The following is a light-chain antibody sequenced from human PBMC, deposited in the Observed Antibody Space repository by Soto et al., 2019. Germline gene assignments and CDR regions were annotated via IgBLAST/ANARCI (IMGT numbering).Light chain of an antibody. Sequence: EVVLTQSPATLSLSPGERATLSCRASQSVTKYLAWYQQKPGQALRLLIYDVSKRATGIPARFSGSGSETDFTLTISSLEPGDFPVYSCLQYHNLWAFGQGTKVEI. CDR1: QSVTKY. CDR3: LQYHNLWA. V-gene: IGKV3-11*01. J-gene: IGKJ1*01. CDR2: DVS.